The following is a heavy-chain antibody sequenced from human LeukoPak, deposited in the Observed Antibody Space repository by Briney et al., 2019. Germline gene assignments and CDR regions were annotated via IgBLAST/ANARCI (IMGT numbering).Heavy chain of an antibody. J-gene: IGHJ4*02. V-gene: IGHV4-59*01. CDR2: LFSSGST. CDR1: GGSISTYY. Sequence: PSQTLSLTCAVSGGSISTYYWSWIRQPPGKGLEWIGYLFSSGSTNYNPSLKSRVTISVDTSKNQFSLKLSSVTAADTAVYYCARDSSYCGGDCYSFDYWGQGTLVTVSS. CDR3: ARDSSYCGGDCYSFDY. D-gene: IGHD2-21*02.